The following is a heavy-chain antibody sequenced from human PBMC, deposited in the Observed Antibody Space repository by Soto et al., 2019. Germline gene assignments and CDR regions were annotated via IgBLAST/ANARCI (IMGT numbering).Heavy chain of an antibody. V-gene: IGHV3-48*01. CDR2: ISSSSSTI. CDR1: GFTFSSYS. J-gene: IGHJ6*03. D-gene: IGHD2-21*02. Sequence: GGSLRLSCAASGFTFSSYSMNWVRQAPGKGLEWVSYISSSSSTIYYADSVKGRFTISRDNAKNSLYLQMNSLRAEDTAVYYCTRDLVVTTWGGHYYYYRDVWGKGTTVTVSS. CDR3: TRDLVVTTWGGHYYYYRDV.